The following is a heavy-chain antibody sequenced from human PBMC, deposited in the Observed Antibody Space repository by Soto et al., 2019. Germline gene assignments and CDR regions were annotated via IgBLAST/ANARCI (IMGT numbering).Heavy chain of an antibody. CDR3: ARTIVVVAEGGGWFDP. CDR1: GYTFTSYG. J-gene: IGHJ5*02. D-gene: IGHD2-15*01. V-gene: IGHV1-18*01. CDR2: ISAYNGNT. Sequence: ASVKVSCKASGYTFTSYGISWVRQAPGQGLEWMGWISAYNGNTNYAQKLQGRVTMTTDTSTSTAYMELRSLRSDDTAVYYCARTIVVVAEGGGWFDPWGQGTLVTVSS.